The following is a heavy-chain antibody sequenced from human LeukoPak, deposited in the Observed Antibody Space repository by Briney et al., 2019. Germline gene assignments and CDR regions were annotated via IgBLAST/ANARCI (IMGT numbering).Heavy chain of an antibody. CDR3: ARVNTVAGIYYYYYMDV. V-gene: IGHV3-21*01. D-gene: IGHD6-19*01. J-gene: IGHJ6*03. Sequence: GGSLRLSCAASGFTFSSYSMNWVRQAPGKGLEWVSSISSSSSYIYYADSVKGRFTISRDNAKNSLYLQMNSLRAEDTAVYYCARVNTVAGIYYYYYMDVWGKGTTVTVSS. CDR2: ISSSSSYI. CDR1: GFTFSSYS.